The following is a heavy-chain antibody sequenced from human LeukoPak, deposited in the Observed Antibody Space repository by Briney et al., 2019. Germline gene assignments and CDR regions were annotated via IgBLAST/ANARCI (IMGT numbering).Heavy chain of an antibody. CDR1: GGSFSGYY. V-gene: IGHV4-34*01. CDR3: ARENPDSSGFEGAFDI. CDR2: TNHSGST. J-gene: IGHJ3*02. D-gene: IGHD3-22*01. Sequence: SETLSLTCAVYGGSFSGYYWSWIRQPPGKGLEWIGETNHSGSTNYNPSLKSRVTISVDTSKNQFSLKLSSVTAADTAVYYCARENPDSSGFEGAFDIWGQGTMVTVSS.